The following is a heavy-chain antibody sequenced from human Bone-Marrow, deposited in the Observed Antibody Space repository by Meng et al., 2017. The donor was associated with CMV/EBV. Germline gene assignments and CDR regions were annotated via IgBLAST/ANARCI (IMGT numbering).Heavy chain of an antibody. CDR2: IYSGGST. Sequence: GESLKISCAASAFTVSNNYMSWVRQAPGKGLEWVSVIYSGGSTYYADSVKGRFTIFRDKSKITLYLQMNSLRAEDTAMYYCARDGSGVGPAFDIWGQGTMVTVS. CDR1: AFTVSNNY. D-gene: IGHD3-10*01. CDR3: ARDGSGVGPAFDI. J-gene: IGHJ3*02. V-gene: IGHV3-53*01.